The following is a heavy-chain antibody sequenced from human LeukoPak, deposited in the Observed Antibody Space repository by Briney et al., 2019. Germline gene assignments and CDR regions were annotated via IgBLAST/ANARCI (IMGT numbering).Heavy chain of an antibody. Sequence: PGGSLRLSCAASGLTVNDAWMSWVRQAPGKGLEWVGRFERKADGGTVDYDAPVKGRFTISGDDSKNTLFLQMNSLEIDDTAVYYYTTGGHYYGSWGQGTLVTVSS. V-gene: IGHV3-15*04. CDR1: GLTVNDAW. CDR3: TTGGHYYGS. J-gene: IGHJ5*02. D-gene: IGHD3-10*01. CDR2: FERKADGGTV.